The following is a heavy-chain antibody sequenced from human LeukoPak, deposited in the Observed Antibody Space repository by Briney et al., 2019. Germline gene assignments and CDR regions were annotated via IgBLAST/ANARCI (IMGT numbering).Heavy chain of an antibody. CDR2: IYYSGST. CDR1: GGSISSYY. J-gene: IGHJ3*02. D-gene: IGHD5-18*01. CDR3: ARSRGYSYGYLLSVDM. Sequence: SETLSLTCTVSGGSISSYYWSWIRQPPGKGLEWIGYIYYSGSTNYNPSLKSRVTISVDTSKNQFSLKLSSVTAADTAVYCCARSRGYSYGYLLSVDMWGQGTMVTVSS. V-gene: IGHV4-59*01.